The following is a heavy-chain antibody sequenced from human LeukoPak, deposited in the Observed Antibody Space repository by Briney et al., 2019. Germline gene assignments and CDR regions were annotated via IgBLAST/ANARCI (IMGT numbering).Heavy chain of an antibody. CDR1: GFTFSDYY. CDR2: ISSSGSTI. V-gene: IGHV3-11*01. D-gene: IGHD3-10*01. Sequence: GGSLRLSCAASGFTFSDYYMSWIRQAPGKGLEWVSYISSSGSTIYYADSVKGRFTISRDNAKNSLYLQMNSLRAEDTAVYYCARDTSLWFGEPPLGDFDYWGQGTLVTVSS. J-gene: IGHJ4*02. CDR3: ARDTSLWFGEPPLGDFDY.